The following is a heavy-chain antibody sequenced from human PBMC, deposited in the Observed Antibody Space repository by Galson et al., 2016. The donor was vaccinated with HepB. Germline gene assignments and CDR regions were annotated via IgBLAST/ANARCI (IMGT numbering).Heavy chain of an antibody. CDR1: GGSITSGDW. J-gene: IGHJ4*02. CDR2: IFHSGRV. CDR3: ARQYRGGPSDY. V-gene: IGHV4-4*02. D-gene: IGHD5-12*01. Sequence: SETLSLTCAVSGGSITSGDWWSWVRQPPGQGLEWIGQIFHSGRVNYTPSLASRVTTSIDTSNKYFSLRLTSVTAADTALYYCARQYRGGPSDYWGQGTLVTVAS.